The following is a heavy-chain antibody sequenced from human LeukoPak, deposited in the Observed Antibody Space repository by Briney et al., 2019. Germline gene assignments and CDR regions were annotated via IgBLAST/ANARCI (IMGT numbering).Heavy chain of an antibody. CDR3: AKHGDNVWGSFRFGFDS. Sequence: SQTLSLTCTVSGGSISSYYWSWIRQPAGKGLDWIGRVYASGITNYNPSLKSRVTMSVDTSKNQFSLKLSSVTAADTAVYYCAKHGDNVWGSFRFGFDSWGQGTLVTVSS. D-gene: IGHD3-16*02. V-gene: IGHV4-4*07. CDR1: GGSISSYY. J-gene: IGHJ4*02. CDR2: VYASGIT.